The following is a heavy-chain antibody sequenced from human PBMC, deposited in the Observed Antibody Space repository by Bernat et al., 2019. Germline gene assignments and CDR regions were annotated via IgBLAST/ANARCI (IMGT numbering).Heavy chain of an antibody. J-gene: IGHJ5*02. CDR3: ARAYFRITMVRGVMFDP. CDR1: GGSISSGGYY. V-gene: IGHV4-31*03. CDR2: INYSGST. D-gene: IGHD3-10*01. Sequence: QVQLQESGPGLVKPSQTLSLTCTVSGGSISSGGYYWSWIRQHPGKGLEWIGYINYSGSTYYNPSLKSRVTISVDTSKNQFSLKLSSVTAADTAVYYCARAYFRITMVRGVMFDPWGQGTLVTVSS.